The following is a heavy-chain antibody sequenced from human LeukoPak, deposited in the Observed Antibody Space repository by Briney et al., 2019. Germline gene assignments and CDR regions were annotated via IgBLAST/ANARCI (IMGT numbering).Heavy chain of an antibody. CDR1: GFTFSNYG. CDR2: VSYHGNTK. CDR3: AKAPWGDYVPDFDY. V-gene: IGHV3-30*18. J-gene: IGHJ4*02. Sequence: GGSLRLSCATSGFTFSNYGMHWVRQAPGEGLQWVAVVSYHGNTKYYLESVRGRFTISRDNSMNTLYLQMNSLRAEDTAVYYCAKAPWGDYVPDFDYWGQGTLVTVSS. D-gene: IGHD4-17*01.